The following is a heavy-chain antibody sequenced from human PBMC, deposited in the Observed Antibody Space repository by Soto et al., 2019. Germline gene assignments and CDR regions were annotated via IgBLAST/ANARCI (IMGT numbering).Heavy chain of an antibody. CDR2: ISGSGGST. CDR1: GFTFSSYA. V-gene: IGHV3-23*01. Sequence: GGSLRLSCAASGFTFSSYAMSWVRQAPGKGLEWVSAISGSGGSTYYADSVKGRFTISRDNSKNTLYLQMNSLRAEDTAVYYCAKETYYDSWSGYYSMYYFDYWGQGTLVTVSS. CDR3: AKETYYDSWSGYYSMYYFDY. D-gene: IGHD3-3*01. J-gene: IGHJ4*02.